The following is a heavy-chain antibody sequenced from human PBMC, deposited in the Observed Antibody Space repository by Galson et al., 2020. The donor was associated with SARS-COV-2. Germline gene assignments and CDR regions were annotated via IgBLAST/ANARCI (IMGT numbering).Heavy chain of an antibody. J-gene: IGHJ4*02. Sequence: GESLKISCAASGFTFSSYSMNWVRQAPGKGLEWVSSISSSSSYIYYADSVKGRFTISRDNAKNSLYLQMNSLRAEDTAVYYCSRDLKGYSYGYFDDWGQGTLVTVSS. V-gene: IGHV3-21*01. CDR1: GFTFSSYS. D-gene: IGHD5-18*01. CDR2: ISSSSSYI. CDR3: SRDLKGYSYGYFDD.